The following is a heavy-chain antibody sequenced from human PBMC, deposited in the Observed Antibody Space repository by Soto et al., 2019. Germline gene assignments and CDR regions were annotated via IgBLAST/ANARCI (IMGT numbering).Heavy chain of an antibody. CDR3: ASAFPPEDY. CDR1: GYTFTSYG. J-gene: IGHJ4*02. CDR2: IRAYNGNT. Sequence: QVQLVQSGAEVKKPGASVKVSCKASGYTFTSYGISWVRQAPGQGLEWMGWIRAYNGNTNYAQKLQGRVTMTTDTSTRPSYMELTSLTSVATAVYYCASAFPPEDYWGLGTLVTVSS. V-gene: IGHV1-18*01.